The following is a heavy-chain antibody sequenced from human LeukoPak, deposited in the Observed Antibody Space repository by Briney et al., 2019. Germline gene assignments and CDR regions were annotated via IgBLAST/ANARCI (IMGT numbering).Heavy chain of an antibody. V-gene: IGHV4-59*01. Sequence: NPSETLSLTCTVSGGSISSYYWSWIRQPPGKGLEWIAYIHYSGSTNCNPSLKSRVTISVDTSKNQFSLKLNSVTAADTAVYYCARDRHGSGSAHSFDPWGQGTLVTVSS. CDR3: ARDRHGSGSAHSFDP. D-gene: IGHD3-10*01. J-gene: IGHJ5*02. CDR1: GGSISSYY. CDR2: IHYSGST.